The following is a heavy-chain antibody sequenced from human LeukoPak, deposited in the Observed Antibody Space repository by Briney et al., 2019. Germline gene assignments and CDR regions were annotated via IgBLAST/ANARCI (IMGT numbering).Heavy chain of an antibody. J-gene: IGHJ4*02. Sequence: GGSLRLSCAASGFTFSNYEMNWFRQAPGKGLEWVSYISSSGNTIYHADSVKGRFTISRDNAKNSLYLQMNSLRAEDTAVYYCARGVYDSSGYYHYWGQGTLVTVSS. CDR3: ARGVYDSSGYYHY. CDR2: ISSSGNTI. D-gene: IGHD3-22*01. V-gene: IGHV3-48*03. CDR1: GFTFSNYE.